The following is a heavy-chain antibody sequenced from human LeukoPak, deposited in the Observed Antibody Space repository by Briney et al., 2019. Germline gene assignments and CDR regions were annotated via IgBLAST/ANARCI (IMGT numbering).Heavy chain of an antibody. J-gene: IGHJ4*02. D-gene: IGHD6-13*01. V-gene: IGHV1-69*04. Sequence: ASVKVCCKASGGTFSSYAISWVRQAPGQGLEWLGRIIPILGIADYAQKFQGRVTITADKSTSTAYMELSSLRSEDTAVYYCASSYSSSWYGAHDYWGQGTLVTVSS. CDR3: ASSYSSSWYGAHDY. CDR2: IIPILGIA. CDR1: GGTFSSYA.